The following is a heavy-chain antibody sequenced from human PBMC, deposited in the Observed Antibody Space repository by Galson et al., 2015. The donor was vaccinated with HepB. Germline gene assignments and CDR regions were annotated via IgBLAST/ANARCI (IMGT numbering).Heavy chain of an antibody. J-gene: IGHJ4*02. V-gene: IGHV3-30*03. D-gene: IGHD5-18*01. CDR3: ARDYAKYSFGFHPHFDF. CDR2: ISYDGSNK. CDR1: GFTFSSYG. Sequence: SLRLSCAASGFTFSSYGMHWVRQAPGKGLEWVAVISYDGSNKYYADSVKGRFTISRDNSKNILFLQINNLGPEDTAVYYCARDYAKYSFGFHPHFDFWGQGTLVTVSS.